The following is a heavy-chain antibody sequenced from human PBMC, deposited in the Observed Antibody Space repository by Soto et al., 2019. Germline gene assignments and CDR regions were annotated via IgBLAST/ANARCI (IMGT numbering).Heavy chain of an antibody. J-gene: IGHJ6*02. CDR1: GGSISSSSYF. V-gene: IGHV4-39*01. CDR3: AGQHYHYYGMDV. Sequence: QLHLQESGPGLVKPSETLSLTCIVSGGSISSSSYFWGWIRQPPGKGLEWIGSLHNSETTNYNPSLKSRVTISVDSSKNQFSLKVNSVTAADTAVYYCAGQHYHYYGMDVWGQGTTVTVSS. CDR2: LHNSETT.